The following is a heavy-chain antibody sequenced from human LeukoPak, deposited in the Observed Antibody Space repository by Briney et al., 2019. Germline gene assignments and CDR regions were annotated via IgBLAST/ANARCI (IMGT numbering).Heavy chain of an antibody. J-gene: IGHJ4*02. Sequence: EASVKVSCKASGGTFSSYAISWVRQAPGQGLEWMGGIIPIFGTANYAQKFQGRVTITADESTSTAYMELSSLRSEDMAVYYCARDERTGTNAFDYWGQGTLVTVSS. CDR2: IIPIFGTA. CDR1: GGTFSSYA. D-gene: IGHD1-7*01. CDR3: ARDERTGTNAFDY. V-gene: IGHV1-69*13.